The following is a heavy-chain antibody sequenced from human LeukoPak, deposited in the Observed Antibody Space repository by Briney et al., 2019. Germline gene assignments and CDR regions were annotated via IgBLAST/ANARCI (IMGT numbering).Heavy chain of an antibody. D-gene: IGHD3-22*01. CDR2: INHSGST. Sequence: SETLSLTCAVYGGSFSGYYWSWIRQPPGKGLEWIGEINHSGSTNYNPSLKSRVTMSIDTSKNQFSLNLRSVAAADSAVYYCARGGVTVIVVAIWGQGTLVTVSS. CDR1: GGSFSGYY. V-gene: IGHV4-34*01. CDR3: ARGGVTVIVVAI. J-gene: IGHJ4*02.